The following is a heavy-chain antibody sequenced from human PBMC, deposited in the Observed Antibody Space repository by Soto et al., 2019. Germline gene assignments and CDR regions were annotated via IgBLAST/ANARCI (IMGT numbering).Heavy chain of an antibody. CDR3: ARDFLGGQHHCYNDMDV. CDR2: ISWNSADI. J-gene: IGHJ6*02. D-gene: IGHD2-21*01. CDR1: GFTFDDYA. V-gene: IGHV3-9*01. Sequence: EVQLVESGGGLVQPGRSLRLSCAASGFTFDDYAMHWVRQVPGKGLEWVSAISWNSADIGYADSVKGRFTISRDNAKRSLYLQMNCLRPEDTALYYCARDFLGGQHHCYNDMDVWGQGTMVTVSS.